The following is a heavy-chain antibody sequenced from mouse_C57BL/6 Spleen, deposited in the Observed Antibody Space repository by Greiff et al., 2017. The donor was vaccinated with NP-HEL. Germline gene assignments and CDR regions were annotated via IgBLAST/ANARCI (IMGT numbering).Heavy chain of an antibody. CDR2: IYPGDGDT. CDR3: ARSAGGYYFDY. CDR1: GYAFSSSW. V-gene: IGHV1-82*01. Sequence: VQLQQSGPELVKPGASVKISCKASGYAFSSSWMNWVKQRPGKGLEWIGRIYPGDGDTNYNGKFKGKATLTADKSSSTAYMQLSSLTSEDSAVYFCARSAGGYYFDYWGQGTTLTVSS. J-gene: IGHJ2*01.